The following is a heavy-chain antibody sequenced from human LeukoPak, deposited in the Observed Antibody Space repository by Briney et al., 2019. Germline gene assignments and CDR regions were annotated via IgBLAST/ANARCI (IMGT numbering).Heavy chain of an antibody. CDR2: IKQDGSEE. CDR1: EFTFSSYW. J-gene: IGHJ4*02. D-gene: IGHD2-8*01. Sequence: GGSLRLSCATSEFTFSSYWMSWLRQAPGKGLEWVANIKQDGSEEYYVDSVKGRFTISRDNAKNSLYLRMNSPRAEDTAVYHCARISSTTGVAWGGYLDFWGQGTLVAVSS. V-gene: IGHV3-7*03. CDR3: ARISSTTGVAWGGYLDF.